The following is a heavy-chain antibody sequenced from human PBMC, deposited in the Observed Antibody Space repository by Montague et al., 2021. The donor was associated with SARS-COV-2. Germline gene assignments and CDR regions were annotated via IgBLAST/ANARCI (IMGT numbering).Heavy chain of an antibody. D-gene: IGHD3-3*01. V-gene: IGHV3-48*03. CDR3: ARAEMYYDFWSGYPWTFYYFDY. CDR2: ISSSGSTI. CDR1: GFTFSSYE. J-gene: IGHJ4*02. Sequence: SLRLSCAAPGFTFSSYEMNWVRQTPGKGLEWVSYISSSGSTIYYADSVKGRFTISRDNAKNSLYLQMNSLRAEDTAVYYCARAEMYYDFWSGYPWTFYYFDYWGQGTLVTVSS.